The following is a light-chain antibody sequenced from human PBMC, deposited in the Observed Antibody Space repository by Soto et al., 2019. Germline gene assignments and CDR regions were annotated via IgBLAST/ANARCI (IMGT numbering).Light chain of an antibody. J-gene: IGLJ2*01. Sequence: QSALTQSPSASASLGASVKLTCTLSSGHSDYEIAWHQQQPEKGPRYLMKLNSDGRHNKGDGIPDRFSGSSSGAERYLTISSLQSEDEGAYYCQTWVNAIVVFGGGTKLTVL. CDR1: SGHSDYE. V-gene: IGLV4-69*01. CDR2: LNSDGRH. CDR3: QTWVNAIVV.